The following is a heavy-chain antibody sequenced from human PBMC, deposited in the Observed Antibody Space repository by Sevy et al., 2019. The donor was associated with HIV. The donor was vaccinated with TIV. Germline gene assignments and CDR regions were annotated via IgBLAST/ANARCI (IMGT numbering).Heavy chain of an antibody. V-gene: IGHV3-23*01. Sequence: GGSLRLSCAASGFTFSSYAMSWVRQAPGKGLEWVSAISGSGGSTYYADSVKGRFTISRDNSKNTLYLQMNSLRAEDTAVYYCAKGYYYDSSGYYQGGYYYYGMDVWGQGTTVTVSS. D-gene: IGHD3-22*01. CDR2: ISGSGGST. J-gene: IGHJ6*02. CDR3: AKGYYYDSSGYYQGGYYYYGMDV. CDR1: GFTFSSYA.